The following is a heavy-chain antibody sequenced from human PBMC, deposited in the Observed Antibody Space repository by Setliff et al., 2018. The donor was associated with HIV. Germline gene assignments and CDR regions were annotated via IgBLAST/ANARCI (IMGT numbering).Heavy chain of an antibody. Sequence: SETLSLTCAVCGGSLNDYYWSWIRLPPGKGLEWVGEINHSGSTNYNPSLKSRVTISVDTSKNQFSLKLTSVTAADTAVYYCARDWNHYFYYMDVWGKGTTVTVSS. CDR3: ARDWNHYFYYMDV. CDR1: GGSLNDYY. V-gene: IGHV4-34*01. CDR2: INHSGST. D-gene: IGHD1-1*01. J-gene: IGHJ6*03.